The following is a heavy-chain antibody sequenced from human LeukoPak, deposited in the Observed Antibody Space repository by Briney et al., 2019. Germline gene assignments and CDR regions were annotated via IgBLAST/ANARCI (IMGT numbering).Heavy chain of an antibody. CDR1: GGSLSNYY. D-gene: IGHD6-13*01. V-gene: IGHV4-4*07. J-gene: IGHJ4*02. CDR2: IYATGST. Sequence: PSETLSLTCTVSGGSLSNYYWTWIRQPAGKGPEWIGRIYATGSTDYNPSLKSRVTMSVDTSKNQFSLRLSSVTAADTAVYYCARAPALYSSSWYHSFDYWGQGTLVTVSS. CDR3: ARAPALYSSSWYHSFDY.